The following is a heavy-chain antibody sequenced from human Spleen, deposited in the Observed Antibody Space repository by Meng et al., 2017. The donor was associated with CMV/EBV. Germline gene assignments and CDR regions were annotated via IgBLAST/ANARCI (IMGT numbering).Heavy chain of an antibody. Sequence: ASVKVSCKASGYTFTSYDINWVRQATGQGLEWMGWMNPKSGNTGHAQKFQGRVTMTRDTSTGTAYMELSTLRSEDTAVYYCARGPFYDSVWGSYRPVYHYAMDVWGQGTTVTVSS. CDR2: MNPKSGNT. V-gene: IGHV1-8*02. CDR1: GYTFTSYD. J-gene: IGHJ6*02. CDR3: ARGPFYDSVWGSYRPVYHYAMDV. D-gene: IGHD3-16*02.